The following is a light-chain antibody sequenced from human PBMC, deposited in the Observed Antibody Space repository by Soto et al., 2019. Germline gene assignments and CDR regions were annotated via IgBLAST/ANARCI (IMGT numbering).Light chain of an antibody. J-gene: IGLJ7*01. CDR1: SSNIGAGYD. V-gene: IGLV1-40*01. CDR2: GNS. CDR3: QSSDSSLSGLGAV. Sequence: QSVLTQPPSVSGAPGQRVTISCTGSSSNIGAGYDVHWYQQLPGTAPKLLIYGNSNRPSGVPDRFSGSKSGTSASLAITGLQAGDEADYYCQSSDSSLSGLGAVFGGGTQLTVL.